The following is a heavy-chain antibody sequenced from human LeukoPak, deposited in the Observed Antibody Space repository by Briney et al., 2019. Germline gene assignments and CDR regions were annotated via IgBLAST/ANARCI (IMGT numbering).Heavy chain of an antibody. CDR3: ARDNRVIVVVSSFDY. CDR2: ISYDGSNK. Sequence: GGSLRLSCAASGFTFSSYAMHWVRQAPGKGLEWVAVISYDGSNKYYADSVKGRFTISRDNSKNTLYLQMNSLRAEDTAVYYCARDNRVIVVVSSFDYWGQGTLVTVSS. J-gene: IGHJ4*02. D-gene: IGHD3-22*01. CDR1: GFTFSSYA. V-gene: IGHV3-30-3*01.